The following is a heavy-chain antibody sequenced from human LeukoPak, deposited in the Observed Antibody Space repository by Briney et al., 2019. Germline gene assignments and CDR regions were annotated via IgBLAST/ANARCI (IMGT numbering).Heavy chain of an antibody. CDR1: GESFSGYY. CDR2: IYYSGST. D-gene: IGHD5-12*01. Sequence: SETLSLTCAVYGESFSGYYWSWIRQPPGKGLEWIGYIYYSGSTNYNPSLKSRVTISVDTSKNQFSLKLSSVTAADTAVYYCARDIVATIRGSFWFNPWGQGTLVTVSS. J-gene: IGHJ5*02. V-gene: IGHV4-59*01. CDR3: ARDIVATIRGSFWFNP.